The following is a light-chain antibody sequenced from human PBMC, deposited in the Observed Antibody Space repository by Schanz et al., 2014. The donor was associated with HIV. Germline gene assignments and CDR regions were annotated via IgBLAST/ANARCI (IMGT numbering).Light chain of an antibody. J-gene: IGLJ2*01. Sequence: QSALTQPASVSGSPGQSITISCTGTSSDVGGSNYVSWYQQHPGKAPKLMIYDVSYRPSGISDRFSGSKSGNTASLTVSGLQSEDEADYYCAAWDDSLNGVIFGGGTKLTVL. V-gene: IGLV2-14*03. CDR2: DVS. CDR3: AAWDDSLNGVI. CDR1: SSDVGGSNY.